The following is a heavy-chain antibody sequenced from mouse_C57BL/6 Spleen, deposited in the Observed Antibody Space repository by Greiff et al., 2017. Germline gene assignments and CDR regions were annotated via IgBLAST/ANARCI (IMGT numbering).Heavy chain of an antibody. CDR2: IDPSDSYT. CDR3: AVIATSSGAMDD. V-gene: IGHV1-59*01. CDR1: GYTFTSYW. D-gene: IGHD5-5*01. J-gene: IGHJ4*01. Sequence: VQLQQPGAELVRPGTSVKLSCKASGYTFTSYWMHWVKQRPGQGLEWIGVIDPSDSYTNYNQKFKGKATLTVDTSSSTAYMQLSSLTSEDSAVDCCAVIATSSGAMDDWGTGTSVTVSS.